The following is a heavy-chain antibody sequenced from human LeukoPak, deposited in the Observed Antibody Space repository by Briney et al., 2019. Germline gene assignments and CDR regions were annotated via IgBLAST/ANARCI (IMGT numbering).Heavy chain of an antibody. CDR3: AKDKGGIYCSSTSCSYFDY. J-gene: IGHJ4*02. D-gene: IGHD2-2*01. CDR2: ISGSGGST. V-gene: IGHV3-23*01. Sequence: TGGSLRLSCAASGFTFSSYGMSWVRQAPGKGLEWVSAISGSGGSTYYADSVKGRFTISRDNSKNTLYLQMNSLRAEDTAVYYCAKDKGGIYCSSTSCSYFDYWGQGTLVTVSS. CDR1: GFTFSSYG.